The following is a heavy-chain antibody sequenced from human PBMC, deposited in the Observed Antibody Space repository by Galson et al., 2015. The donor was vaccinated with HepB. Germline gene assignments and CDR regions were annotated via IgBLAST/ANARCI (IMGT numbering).Heavy chain of an antibody. J-gene: IGHJ4*02. CDR2: IYSGGST. Sequence: SLRLSCAASGFTVSSNYMSWVRQAPGKGLEWVSVIYSGGSTYYADSVKGRFTISRDNSKNTLYLQMNSLRAEDTAVYYCAREGIDSSGWKGFDYWGQGTLVTVSS. D-gene: IGHD6-19*01. V-gene: IGHV3-53*01. CDR1: GFTVSSNY. CDR3: AREGIDSSGWKGFDY.